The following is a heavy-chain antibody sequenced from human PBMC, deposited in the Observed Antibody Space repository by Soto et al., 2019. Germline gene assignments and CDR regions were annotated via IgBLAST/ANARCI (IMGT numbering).Heavy chain of an antibody. D-gene: IGHD5-18*01. J-gene: IGHJ5*02. CDR1: GFTFSSYG. Sequence: GGSLRLSCAASGFTFSSYGMHWVRQAPGKGLEWVAVISYDGSNKYYADSVKGRFTISRDNSKNTLYLQMNSLRAEDTAVYYCAKACGPDTAMLWNNGFDPWGQGTLVTVSS. CDR3: AKACGPDTAMLWNNGFDP. CDR2: ISYDGSNK. V-gene: IGHV3-30*18.